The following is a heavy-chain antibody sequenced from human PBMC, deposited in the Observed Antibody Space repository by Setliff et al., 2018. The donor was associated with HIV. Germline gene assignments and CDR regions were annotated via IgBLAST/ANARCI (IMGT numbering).Heavy chain of an antibody. CDR1: GYTFSSYG. V-gene: IGHV1-18*01. Sequence: ASVKVSCKASGYTFSSYGISWVRQAPGQGVEWMGWISAYNGNTNYAQKLQGRVTMTTDTSTSTAYMELWSLRADDTAVYYCVRGYRSAWNSWFDAWGQGTRVTVSS. CDR3: VRGYRSAWNSWFDA. J-gene: IGHJ5*02. D-gene: IGHD6-19*01. CDR2: ISAYNGNT.